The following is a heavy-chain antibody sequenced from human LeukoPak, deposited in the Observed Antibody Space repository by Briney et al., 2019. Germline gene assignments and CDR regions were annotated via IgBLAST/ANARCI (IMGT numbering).Heavy chain of an antibody. J-gene: IGHJ4*02. CDR2: IYYSGST. V-gene: IGHV4-39*07. CDR1: GGSISSSSYY. Sequence: PSETLSLTFTVSGGSISSSSYYWGWSRQPPGKGLGWIGSIYYSGSTYYNPSLKSRVTISVDTSKNQFSLKLSSVTAADTAVYYCARVSKLERTFDYWGQGTLVTVSS. CDR3: ARVSKLERTFDY. D-gene: IGHD1-1*01.